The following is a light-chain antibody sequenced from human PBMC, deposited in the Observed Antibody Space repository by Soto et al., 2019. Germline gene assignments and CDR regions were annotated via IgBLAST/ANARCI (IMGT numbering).Light chain of an antibody. V-gene: IGKV2-28*01. CDR2: LGS. CDR1: QILLHSNGYNY. Sequence: DIVMTQSPLSLPVTPGEPAAISCISSQILLHSNGYNYLDWYLQKPGQSPQLLIYLGSNRASGVPDRFSGSGSGTDFTLKISRVEAEDVGVYYCMQALQTPPTFGQGTKVDIK. CDR3: MQALQTPPT. J-gene: IGKJ1*01.